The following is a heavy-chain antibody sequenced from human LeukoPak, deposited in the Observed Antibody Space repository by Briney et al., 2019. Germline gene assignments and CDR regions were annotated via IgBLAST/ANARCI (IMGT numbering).Heavy chain of an antibody. D-gene: IGHD1-14*01. CDR3: ARVKDHTIDY. Sequence: SQTLSLTCTVSGGSISSGGYYWSWIRQHPGKGLEWIGYIYYSGSTNYNPSLKSRVTISVDTSKNQFSLKLSSVTAADTAVYYCARVKDHTIDYWGQGTLVTVSS. J-gene: IGHJ4*02. V-gene: IGHV4-61*08. CDR2: IYYSGST. CDR1: GGSISSGGYY.